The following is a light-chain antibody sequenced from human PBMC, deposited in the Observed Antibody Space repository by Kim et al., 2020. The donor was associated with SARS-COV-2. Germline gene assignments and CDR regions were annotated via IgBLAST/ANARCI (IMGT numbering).Light chain of an antibody. Sequence: SYELTQPPSVSVAPGKTAKISCGGNSIRSKSVHWYQQKSGQAPVLVIYYDSDRPSGIPERFSGSNSGNTATLTINRVEAGDEADYYCQVWDSSSDHRVVFGGGTQLTVL. V-gene: IGLV3-21*04. CDR1: SIRSKS. J-gene: IGLJ2*01. CDR3: QVWDSSSDHRVV. CDR2: YDS.